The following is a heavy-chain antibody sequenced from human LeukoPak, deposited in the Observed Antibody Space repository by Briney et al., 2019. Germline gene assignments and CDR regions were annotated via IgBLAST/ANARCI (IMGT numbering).Heavy chain of an antibody. CDR1: GFTFSSYA. CDR3: ARGGTYYDTLTGRQAFDI. V-gene: IGHV3-30*04. D-gene: IGHD3-9*01. Sequence: PGRSLRLSCAASGFTFSSYAMHWVRQAPGKGLEWVAVISYDGSNKYYADSVKGRFTISRDNSKNTLYLQMNSLRAEDTAVYYCARGGTYYDTLTGRQAFDIWGQGTMVTVSS. J-gene: IGHJ3*02. CDR2: ISYDGSNK.